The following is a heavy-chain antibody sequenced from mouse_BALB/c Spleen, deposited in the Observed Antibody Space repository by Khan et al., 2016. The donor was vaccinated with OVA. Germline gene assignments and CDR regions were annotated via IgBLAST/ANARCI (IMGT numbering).Heavy chain of an antibody. J-gene: IGHJ4*01. CDR2: ISYSGST. CDR1: GYSITSGYA. V-gene: IGHV3-2*02. CDR3: ERKNYYGYAMDY. D-gene: IGHD1-1*01. Sequence: EVQLQESGPGLVKPSQSLSLTCTVTGYSITSGYAWNWIRQFPGNKLEWMGYISYSGSTSYNPSLRSRISITRDTSKHQFFLQLNSVTTEDTATYYCERKNYYGYAMDYWGQGTSVTVSS.